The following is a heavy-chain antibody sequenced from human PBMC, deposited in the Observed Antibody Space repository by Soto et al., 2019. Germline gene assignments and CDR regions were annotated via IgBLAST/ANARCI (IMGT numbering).Heavy chain of an antibody. CDR2: IQYNGYS. CDR1: GGSITNYY. J-gene: IGHJ6*02. Sequence: QVQLQESGPGLVKPSETLSLTCTVSGGSITNYYCSWFRQPPGKGLEWIGYIQYNGYSAYNLSLNXXVXXSMDTSKTQFSLMLESVTATDTAVYYCARHGFGSLHGLVDVWSQGTTVIVSS. V-gene: IGHV4-59*08. D-gene: IGHD3-10*01. CDR3: ARHGFGSLHGLVDV.